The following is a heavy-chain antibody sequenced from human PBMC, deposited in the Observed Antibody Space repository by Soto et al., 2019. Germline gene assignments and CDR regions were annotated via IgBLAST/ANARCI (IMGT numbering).Heavy chain of an antibody. J-gene: IGHJ4*01. D-gene: IGHD3-10*01. CDR1: GYTFTDYS. CDR2: INPASGKT. V-gene: IGHV1-3*01. CDR3: ARDLWLGESFRYYFDY. Sequence: ASVNVSCKASGYTFTDYSRQGVRQAPGQRREGMGWINPASGKTKYSQKFQGRVTITRDPSASTAYMELSSLTSEDTALYYCARDLWLGESFRYYFDYWAQGTLVTVSS.